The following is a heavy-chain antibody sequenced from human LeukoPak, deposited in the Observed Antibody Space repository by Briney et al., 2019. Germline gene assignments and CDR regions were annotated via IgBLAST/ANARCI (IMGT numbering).Heavy chain of an antibody. Sequence: PSETLSLTCTVSGGSISNYYWSWLRQPPGKGLEWIGEINHSGNTYYSPSLKSRVTISVDTSDNQFSLTLTSVTAADTDVYYCALGFHDVWELWGQGTLVTVSS. V-gene: IGHV4-59*03. J-gene: IGHJ1*01. CDR2: INHSGNT. D-gene: IGHD1-26*01. CDR3: ALGFHDVWEL. CDR1: GGSISNYY.